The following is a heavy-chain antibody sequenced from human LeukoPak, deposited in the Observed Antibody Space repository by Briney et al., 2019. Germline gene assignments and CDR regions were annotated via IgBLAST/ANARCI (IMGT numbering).Heavy chain of an antibody. J-gene: IGHJ4*02. Sequence: PSETLSLTCTVSGGSVSSGSYYWSWIRQPPGKGLEWIGEINHSGSTNYNPSLKSRVTISVDTSKNQFSLKLSSVTAADTAVYYCVLRFSYWGQGTLVTVSS. CDR2: INHSGST. D-gene: IGHD3-3*01. CDR1: GGSVSSGSYY. V-gene: IGHV4-39*07. CDR3: VLRFSY.